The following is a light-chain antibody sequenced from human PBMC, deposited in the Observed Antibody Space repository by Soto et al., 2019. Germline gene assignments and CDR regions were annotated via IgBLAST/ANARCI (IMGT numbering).Light chain of an antibody. Sequence: EIVLTQSPATRSLSPGQRATLSCRAGQSANSNCLAWQPQKPDQAHKLLIYGASSRATGIPDRFSGSGAGTDYTLTTSRLEPEDFAVYYGQQYGGSPLYTFGQGTKVDIK. CDR3: QQYGGSPLYT. V-gene: IGKV3-20*01. CDR1: QSANSNC. CDR2: GAS. J-gene: IGKJ2*01.